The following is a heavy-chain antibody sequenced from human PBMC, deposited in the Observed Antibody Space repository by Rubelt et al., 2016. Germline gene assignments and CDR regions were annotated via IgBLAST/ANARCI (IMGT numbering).Heavy chain of an antibody. D-gene: IGHD3-9*01. J-gene: IGHJ3*02. CDR1: GFTVSSNY. CDR2: IYSGGSK. V-gene: IGHV3-53*04. Sequence: EVQLVESGGGLVQPGRSLRLSCAASGFTVSSNYMSCVRQSPGKGLEWVSIIYSGGSKYYADSVKVRFTISRHNSKDTLYLRMNSRRSEGTAVYYCARAEGEGLSGYTDCDIWGQGTMVTVSS. CDR3: ARAEGEGLSGYTDCDI.